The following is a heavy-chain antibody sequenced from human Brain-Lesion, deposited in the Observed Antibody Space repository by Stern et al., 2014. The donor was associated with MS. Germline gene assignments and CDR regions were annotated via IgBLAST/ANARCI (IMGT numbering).Heavy chain of an antibody. J-gene: IGHJ6*02. D-gene: IGHD3-3*01. CDR1: GYIFTGYY. V-gene: IGHV1-2*02. Sequence: VQLVESGAEVKKPGASVKVSCKTSGYIFTGYYIHWVRQAPGQGLEWMAWINPNTGGTKYAQKLQGRVPMSRDTSISTAYVELSSLTSDDTAVYYCARDQRGITIFGVVTDYYYLGMDVWGQGTTVTVSS. CDR3: ARDQRGITIFGVVTDYYYLGMDV. CDR2: INPNTGGT.